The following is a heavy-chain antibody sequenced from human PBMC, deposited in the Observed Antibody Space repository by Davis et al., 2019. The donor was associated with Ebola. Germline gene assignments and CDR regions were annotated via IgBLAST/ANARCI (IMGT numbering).Heavy chain of an antibody. CDR2: ISYDGSNK. D-gene: IGHD6-19*01. CDR3: AFSVAGTYYFDY. J-gene: IGHJ4*02. Sequence: GESLKISCAASGFTFSSYAMHWVRQAPGKGLEWVAVISYDGSNKYYADSVKGRFTISRDNSKNTLYLQMNSLRAEDTAVYYCAFSVAGTYYFDYWGQGTLVTVSS. V-gene: IGHV3-30*14. CDR1: GFTFSSYA.